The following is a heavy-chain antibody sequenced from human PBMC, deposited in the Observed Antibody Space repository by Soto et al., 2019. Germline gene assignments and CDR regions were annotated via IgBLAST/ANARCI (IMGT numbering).Heavy chain of an antibody. CDR2: ISYDGSKK. Sequence: GGSLRLSCAASGFTFSNYGIHWVRQAPGNGLEWVAVISYDGSKKYYADSVKGRFTISRDNSKNTLYLQMNSLRAEDTAVYYCAKDLRVAGTFDVWGQGTMVTVSS. D-gene: IGHD6-19*01. J-gene: IGHJ3*01. CDR3: AKDLRVAGTFDV. CDR1: GFTFSNYG. V-gene: IGHV3-30*18.